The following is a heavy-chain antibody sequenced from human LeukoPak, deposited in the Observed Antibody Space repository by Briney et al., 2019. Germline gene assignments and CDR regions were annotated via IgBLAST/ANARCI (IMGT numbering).Heavy chain of an antibody. CDR2: IKEDGSEK. CDR3: ARAHSSAFDY. V-gene: IGHV3-7*04. CDR1: GFTFSGYW. Sequence: GGSLRLSCAASGFTFSGYWMSWVRQAPGKGLEWVANIKEDGSEKYYVDSVKGRFTISRDNAKNSLYLQMNSLRAEDTAVYYCARAHSSAFDYWGQGTLVTVSS. J-gene: IGHJ4*02. D-gene: IGHD3-22*01.